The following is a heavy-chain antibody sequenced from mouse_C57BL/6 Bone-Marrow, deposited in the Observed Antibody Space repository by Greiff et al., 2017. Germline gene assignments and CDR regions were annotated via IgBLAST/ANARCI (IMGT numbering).Heavy chain of an antibody. CDR2: IYPGDGDI. J-gene: IGHJ1*03. Sequence: VQLQQSGPELVKPGASVKISCKASGYAFSSSCMNWVKQRPGKGLEWIGWIYPGDGDINYNGKFKGKATLTADQSSSTAYMQLSSLTSEDSAVYICARGRHYYGSSRHWYFDVWGTGTTVTVSS. V-gene: IGHV1-82*01. CDR3: ARGRHYYGSSRHWYFDV. CDR1: GYAFSSSC. D-gene: IGHD1-1*01.